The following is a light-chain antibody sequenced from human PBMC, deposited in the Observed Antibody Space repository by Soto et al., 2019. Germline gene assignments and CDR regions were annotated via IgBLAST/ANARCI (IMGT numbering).Light chain of an antibody. CDR2: EIS. CDR3: QSYAGSQSVVV. J-gene: IGLJ1*01. CDR1: SSDVGGYNY. V-gene: IGLV2-8*01. Sequence: QSALTQPPSASGSPGQSVTISCTGTSSDVGGYNYVSWYQQHPGKAPKLMIYEISKRPSGVPDRFSGSKSGNTASLAVSGLQAEDEADYYCQSYAGSQSVVVFGTGTKVTVL.